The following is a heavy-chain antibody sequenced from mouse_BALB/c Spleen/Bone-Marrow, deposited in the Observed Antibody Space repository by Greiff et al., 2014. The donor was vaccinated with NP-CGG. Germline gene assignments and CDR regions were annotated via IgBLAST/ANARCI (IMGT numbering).Heavy chain of an antibody. CDR3: NAEHGNYHYFDY. J-gene: IGHJ2*01. Sequence: VQLQQPGAELVRSGASVKLSCTASGFKIKDYYMHWGKQRPEQGLGGIGWIDPGNGDTEYAPKSQGKATMTADTSSNTAYLQLSSLTSEDTAVYYCNAEHGNYHYFDYWGQGTTLTVSS. V-gene: IGHV14-4*02. D-gene: IGHD6-1*01. CDR1: GFKIKDYY. CDR2: IDPGNGDT.